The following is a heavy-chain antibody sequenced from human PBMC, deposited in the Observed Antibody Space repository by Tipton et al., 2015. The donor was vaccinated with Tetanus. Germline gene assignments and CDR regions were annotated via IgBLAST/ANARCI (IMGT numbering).Heavy chain of an antibody. CDR3: AKVLGTYCSGGTCYSDF. CDR2: ISGSDGST. CDR1: GLTFSSYA. Sequence: SLRLSCVASGLTFSSYAMNWVRQAPGKGLEWVSAISGSDGSTYYADSVRGRFTISRDNSKNTLSLQMNSLRAEDTAVYYCAKVLGTYCSGGTCYSDFWGQGTLVTVSS. J-gene: IGHJ4*02. D-gene: IGHD2-15*01. V-gene: IGHV3-23*01.